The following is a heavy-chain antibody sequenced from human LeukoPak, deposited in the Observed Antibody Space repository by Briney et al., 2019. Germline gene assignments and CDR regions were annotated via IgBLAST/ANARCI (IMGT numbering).Heavy chain of an antibody. CDR2: IYYCGST. CDR3: ARRSPDYVWGSYRPYFDY. V-gene: IGHV4-31*03. J-gene: IGHJ4*02. D-gene: IGHD3-16*02. Sequence: SQTLSLTCTVSGVSISSVGSYWSWIRQHPGKGLGWVGYIYYCGSTYYHPSLKGRVTISVDTSKNQFSLKLSSVTAADTAVYYCARRSPDYVWGSYRPYFDYWGQGTLVTVSS. CDR1: GVSISSVGSY.